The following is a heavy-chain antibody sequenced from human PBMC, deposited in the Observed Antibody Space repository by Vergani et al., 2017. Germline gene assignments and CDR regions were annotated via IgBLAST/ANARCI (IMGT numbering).Heavy chain of an antibody. J-gene: IGHJ4*02. CDR3: AREEVDTFDY. CDR1: GGSISSGGYY. CDR2: VYYSGST. Sequence: QVQLQESGPGLVKPSQTLSLTCTVSGGSISSGGYYWGWLRQHPGKGLEWIGYVYYSGSTYYNPSLKSRVTISVDTSKNQFSLKLSSVTAADTAVYYCAREEVDTFDYWGQGTLVTVSS. V-gene: IGHV4-31*03.